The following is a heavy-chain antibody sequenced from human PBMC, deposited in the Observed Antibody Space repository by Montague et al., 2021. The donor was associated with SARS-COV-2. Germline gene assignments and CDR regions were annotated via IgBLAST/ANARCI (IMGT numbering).Heavy chain of an antibody. CDR2: IYYSGST. J-gene: IGHJ6*02. V-gene: IGHV4-59*08. D-gene: IGHD4-11*01. Sequence: SETLSLTCSVSGDSISNYSWGWIRQSPGKGLEWIGYIYYSGSTNYNPSLTSRVTISVDTSKNQVSLKLTSVTVADTAVYYCARHLRVTTVTSHMYHYAMDVWGQGTTVTVS. CDR3: ARHLRVTTVTSHMYHYAMDV. CDR1: GDSISNYS.